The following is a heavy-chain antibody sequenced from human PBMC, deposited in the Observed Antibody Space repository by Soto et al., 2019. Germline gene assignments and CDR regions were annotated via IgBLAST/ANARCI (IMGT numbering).Heavy chain of an antibody. Sequence: PSATLSLTCDVSGDSISTYYWSWIRQPPGKGLEWIGYVYYSGSTLYNPSLESRVTMSIDMSKKQVSLKLTSVIAADTAVYYCARTRMIESWIDYWGHGTLVTVSS. J-gene: IGHJ4*01. CDR2: VYYSGST. V-gene: IGHV4-59*01. CDR3: ARTRMIESWIDY. D-gene: IGHD2-21*01. CDR1: GDSISTYY.